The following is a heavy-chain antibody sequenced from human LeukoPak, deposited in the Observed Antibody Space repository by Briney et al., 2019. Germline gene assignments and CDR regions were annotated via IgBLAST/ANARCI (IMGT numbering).Heavy chain of an antibody. J-gene: IGHJ6*04. CDR1: GFTFASYE. CDR3: ARKVGYYYYYGMDV. CDR2: IYARGSTI. D-gene: IGHD1-26*01. V-gene: IGHV3-48*03. Sequence: GGSLRLSCAASGFTFASYEMNWVRQAPGKGLECIAYIYARGSTIYYSDSVKGRFTISRDNAKNSLYLQMNSLSAEDTAVYYCARKVGYYYYYGMDVWDKGTTVTVSS.